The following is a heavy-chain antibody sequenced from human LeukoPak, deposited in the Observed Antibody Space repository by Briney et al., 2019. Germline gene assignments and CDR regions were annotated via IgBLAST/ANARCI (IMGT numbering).Heavy chain of an antibody. V-gene: IGHV3-21*01. CDR3: ARGPDPTGYAPDY. CDR2: ISSSSSYI. CDR1: GFTFSSYS. Sequence: GSLRLSCAASGFTFSSYSMNWVRQAPGKGLEWVSSISSSSSYIYYADSVKGRFTNSRDNAKNSLYLQMNSLRAEDTAVYYCARGPDPTGYAPDYWGQGTLVTVSS. J-gene: IGHJ4*02. D-gene: IGHD1-1*01.